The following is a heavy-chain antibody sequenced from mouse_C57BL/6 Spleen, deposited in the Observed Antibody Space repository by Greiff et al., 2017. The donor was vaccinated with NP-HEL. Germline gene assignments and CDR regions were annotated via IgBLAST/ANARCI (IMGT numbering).Heavy chain of an antibody. CDR1: GFTFSDYG. D-gene: IGHD2-1*01. J-gene: IGHJ2*01. CDR2: ISSGSSNI. CDR3: ARQDYGNYVDY. Sequence: EVQRVESGGGLVKPGGSLKLSCAASGFTFSDYGMHWVRQAPEKGLEWVAYISSGSSNIYYADTVKGRFTISRDNAKNTLFLQMTSLRSDDTAMYYCARQDYGNYVDYWGQGTTLTVSS. V-gene: IGHV5-17*01.